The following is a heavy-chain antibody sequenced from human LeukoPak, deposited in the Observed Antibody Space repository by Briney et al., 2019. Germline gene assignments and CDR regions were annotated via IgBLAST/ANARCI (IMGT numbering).Heavy chain of an antibody. CDR2: IYYSGST. D-gene: IGHD3-22*01. Sequence: KPSETLSLTCTVSGGSISSYYWSWIRQPPGKGLEWIGYIYYSGSTNYNPSLKSRVTISVDTSKNQFSLKLSSVTAADTAVYYCARAPGVYYYDSSGYYLDAFDIWGQGTMVTVSS. CDR1: GGSISSYY. CDR3: ARAPGVYYYDSSGYYLDAFDI. V-gene: IGHV4-59*12. J-gene: IGHJ3*02.